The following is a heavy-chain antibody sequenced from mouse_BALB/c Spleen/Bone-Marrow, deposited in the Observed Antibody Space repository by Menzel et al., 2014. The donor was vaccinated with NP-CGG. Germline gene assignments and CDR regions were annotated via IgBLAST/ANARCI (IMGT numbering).Heavy chain of an antibody. J-gene: IGHJ2*01. Sequence: EVQRVESGGGLVKLGGSLKLSCAASGFTFSSYYMSWVRQTPEKRLELVAAINSNGGSTYYPDTVKGRLTISRDNAKSTLYLQMSSLTSEDTALYYCARQGYPYFDYWGQGTTLTVSS. CDR3: ARQGYPYFDY. CDR1: GFTFSSYY. D-gene: IGHD2-14*01. CDR2: INSNGGST. V-gene: IGHV5-6-2*01.